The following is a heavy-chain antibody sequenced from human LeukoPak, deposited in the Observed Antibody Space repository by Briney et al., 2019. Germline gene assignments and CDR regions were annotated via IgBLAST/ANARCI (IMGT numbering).Heavy chain of an antibody. CDR3: AKGTRYDSSAHGY. V-gene: IGHV3-74*01. CDR2: VNSDGSST. J-gene: IGHJ4*02. CDR1: GFTFSDYW. Sequence: GGSLRLSCVASGFTFSDYWMHWVRHAPGKGLVRVSRVNSDGSSTRYADSVKGRFTISRDDAKNTLYLQMNSLRAEGTAVYYCAKGTRYDSSAHGYWGQGTLVTVSS. D-gene: IGHD3-22*01.